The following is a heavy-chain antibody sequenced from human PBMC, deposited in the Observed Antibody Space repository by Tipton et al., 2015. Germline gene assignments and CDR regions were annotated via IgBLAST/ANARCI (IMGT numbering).Heavy chain of an antibody. J-gene: IGHJ6*02. CDR2: IFYSGDT. D-gene: IGHD5-24*01. CDR1: GGSISNNY. V-gene: IGHV4-59*13. CDR3: ARDLEHGMDV. Sequence: TLSLTCTVSGGSISNNYWGWIRQPPGKGLEYIGYIFYSGDTNYNPSLKSRVSISVDTSKTQFSLKMNSVAAADTAVYYCARDLEHGMDVWGHGTTVTVSS.